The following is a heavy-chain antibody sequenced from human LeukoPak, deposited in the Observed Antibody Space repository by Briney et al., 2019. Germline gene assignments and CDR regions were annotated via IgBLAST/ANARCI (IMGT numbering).Heavy chain of an antibody. D-gene: IGHD1-26*01. J-gene: IGHJ3*02. V-gene: IGHV1-2*02. Sequence: ASVTVSCKASGYTFTGYYMHWVRQAPGQGLEWMGWINPNSGGTNYAQKFQGRVTMTRDTSISTAYMELSRLRSDDTAVYYCARDNTLGATTPTDAFDIWGQGTMVTVSS. CDR2: INPNSGGT. CDR1: GYTFTGYY. CDR3: ARDNTLGATTPTDAFDI.